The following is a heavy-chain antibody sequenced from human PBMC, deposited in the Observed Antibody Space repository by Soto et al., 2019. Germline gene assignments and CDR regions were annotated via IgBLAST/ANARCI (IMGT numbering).Heavy chain of an antibody. CDR2: INPSGGST. V-gene: IGHV1-46*01. J-gene: IGHJ5*02. D-gene: IGHD3-10*01. CDR3: ARSPLWFGEVNDWFDP. CDR1: GYTFTSYY. Sequence: ASVKVSCKASGYTFTSYYMHWVRQAPGQGLEWMGIINPSGGSTSYAQKFQGRVTMTRDTSTSTVYMELSSLRSEETAVYYCARSPLWFGEVNDWFDPWGQGTLVTVSS.